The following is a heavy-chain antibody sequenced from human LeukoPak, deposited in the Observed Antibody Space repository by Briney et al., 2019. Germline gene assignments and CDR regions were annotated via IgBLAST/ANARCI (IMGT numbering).Heavy chain of an antibody. D-gene: IGHD6-19*01. V-gene: IGHV4-4*09. Sequence: PSETLSLTCTVAGGSISSYYWSWSRQPPGKGVEGMGDIYTSGSTNDNPTLKSRVTISVDTCKNQLPLQLSSVTAADTAVYYCARLHSSGWDPLLDYRGQGTLVTVSS. CDR1: GGSISSYY. J-gene: IGHJ4*02. CDR3: ARLHSSGWDPLLDY. CDR2: IYTSGST.